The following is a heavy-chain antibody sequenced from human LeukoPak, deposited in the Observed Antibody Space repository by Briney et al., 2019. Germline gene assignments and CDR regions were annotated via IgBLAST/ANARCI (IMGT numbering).Heavy chain of an antibody. D-gene: IGHD6-13*01. CDR1: GYTFTSYG. CDR3: ARGGWAAAWKKLGPDNWFEP. Sequence: ASVKVSCKASGYTFTSYGIIWVRQAPGQGLEWMGWISAYNGNTNYAQKLQGRVTMTTDTSTRPAYLELRSLRADDTAVYYCARGGWAAAWKKLGPDNWFEPWGQGTLVTVSS. CDR2: ISAYNGNT. J-gene: IGHJ5*02. V-gene: IGHV1-18*01.